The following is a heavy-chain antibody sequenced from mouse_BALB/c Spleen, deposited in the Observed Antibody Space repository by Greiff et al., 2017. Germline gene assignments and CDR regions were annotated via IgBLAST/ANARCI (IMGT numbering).Heavy chain of an antibody. Sequence: DVKLVESGGDLVKPGGSLKLSCAASGFTFSSYGMSWVRQTPDKRLEWVATISSGGSYTYYPDSVKGRFTISRDNAKNTLYLQMSSLKSEDTAMYYCAAGSPFAYWGQGTLVTVSA. CDR3: AAGSPFAY. J-gene: IGHJ3*01. CDR2: ISSGGSYT. V-gene: IGHV5-6*02. D-gene: IGHD3-3*01. CDR1: GFTFSSYG.